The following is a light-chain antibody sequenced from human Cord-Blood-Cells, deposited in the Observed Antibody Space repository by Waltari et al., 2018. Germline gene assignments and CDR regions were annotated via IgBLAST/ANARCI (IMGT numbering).Light chain of an antibody. CDR2: EVS. J-gene: IGLJ3*02. Sequence: QSALTQPASVSGSPGQSITISCTGTSSDVGSYNLVSWYQQHPGKAPKTMIYEVSKRPSGVSNRFSGSKSGNTASLTISGLQAEDEADYYCCSYAGSSTLVFGGGTKLTVL. CDR3: CSYAGSSTLV. V-gene: IGLV2-23*02. CDR1: SSDVGSYNL.